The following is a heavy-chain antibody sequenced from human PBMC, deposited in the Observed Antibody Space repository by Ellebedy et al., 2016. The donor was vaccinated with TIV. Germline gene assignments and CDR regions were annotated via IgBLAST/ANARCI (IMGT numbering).Heavy chain of an antibody. CDR3: AKGGSAGMDV. D-gene: IGHD2-15*01. Sequence: GGSLRLXXAASGFTFSSYGMHWVRQAPGKGLEWVAVISYDGSNKYYADSVKGRFTISRDNSKNTLYLQMNSLRAEDTAVYYCAKGGSAGMDVWGQGTTVTVSS. V-gene: IGHV3-30*18. J-gene: IGHJ6*02. CDR2: ISYDGSNK. CDR1: GFTFSSYG.